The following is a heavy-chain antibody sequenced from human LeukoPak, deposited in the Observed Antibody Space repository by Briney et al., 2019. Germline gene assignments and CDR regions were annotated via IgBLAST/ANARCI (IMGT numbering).Heavy chain of an antibody. CDR2: IIPIFETA. V-gene: IGHV1-69*13. Sequence: GASVKVSCKASGGTFSRFTISWVRQAPGQGLEWMGGIIPIFETANYAQKFQGRVTITADEFTSTAYMELNSLRSEDTAVYYCARDLGYSSGWYYFDYWGQGTLVTVSS. CDR1: GGTFSRFT. CDR3: ARDLGYSSGWYYFDY. D-gene: IGHD6-19*01. J-gene: IGHJ4*02.